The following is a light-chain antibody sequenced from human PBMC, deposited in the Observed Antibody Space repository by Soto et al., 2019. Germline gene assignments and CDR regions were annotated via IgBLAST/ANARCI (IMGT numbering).Light chain of an antibody. CDR1: QSLSRNY. Sequence: EIVLTQSPGTLSLSPGEGATLSCRASQSLSRNYLAWYQHKPGQAPRLLIYTASNRATGVPPRFSGSGSGTDFTLTISRLEPEDFELYYCQQYDNSPLTFGQGIKVEI. J-gene: IGKJ1*01. CDR2: TAS. V-gene: IGKV3-20*01. CDR3: QQYDNSPLT.